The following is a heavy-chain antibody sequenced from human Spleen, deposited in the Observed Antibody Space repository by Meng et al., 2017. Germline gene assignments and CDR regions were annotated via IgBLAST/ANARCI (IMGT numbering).Heavy chain of an antibody. CDR2: INHSGST. D-gene: IGHD4-11*01. Sequence: QVQLQQWGAGLLKPSETLSLTCVVSGGSFSDYYWSWIRQPPGKGLEWIGEINHSGSTNYNPSLEGRATISVDTSQNTLSLKLSSVTAADSAVYYCAGGPTTMAHDFDYWGQGTLVTVSS. CDR1: GGSFSDYY. J-gene: IGHJ4*02. CDR3: AGGPTTMAHDFDY. V-gene: IGHV4-34*01.